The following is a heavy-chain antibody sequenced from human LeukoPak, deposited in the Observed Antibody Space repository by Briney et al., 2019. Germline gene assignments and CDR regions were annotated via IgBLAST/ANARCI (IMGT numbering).Heavy chain of an antibody. CDR1: GYTFTSYY. J-gene: IGHJ3*01. V-gene: IGHV1-46*01. CDR3: VRGSQQHSR. CDR2: INPSGDPT. Sequence: ASVKVSCKASGYTFTSYYMHWVRQAPGQGLEWVGIINPSGDPTTYAQKFQGRVTMTSDMSTSTVYMELSSLRAEDTAVYYCVRGSQQHSRWGQGTLVSVSS. D-gene: IGHD1/OR15-1a*01.